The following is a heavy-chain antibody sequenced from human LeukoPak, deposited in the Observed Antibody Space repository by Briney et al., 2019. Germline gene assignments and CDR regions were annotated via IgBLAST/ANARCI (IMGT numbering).Heavy chain of an antibody. D-gene: IGHD5-18*01. Sequence: TSETLSLTCTVSGGSISSSSYYWGWIRQPPGKGLEWIGCIYYSGSTYYNPSLKSRVTISVDTSKNQFSLKLSSVTAADTAVYYCARTHFTAMVYYYYYYMDVWGKGSTVTVFS. J-gene: IGHJ6*03. V-gene: IGHV4-39*07. CDR2: IYYSGST. CDR3: ARTHFTAMVYYYYYYMDV. CDR1: GGSISSSSYY.